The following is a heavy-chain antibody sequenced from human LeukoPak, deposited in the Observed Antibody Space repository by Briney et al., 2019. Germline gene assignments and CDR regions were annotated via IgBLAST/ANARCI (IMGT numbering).Heavy chain of an antibody. D-gene: IGHD5-24*01. Sequence: GGSLRLSCAASGFTFSSSVMSWVRQAPGKGLEWVSSVSGNGGSTYYADSVKGRFTISRDNSKNTLFLQVNSLRVEDTAVYYCAKVEMSSVQAPFDYWGQGTLVTVSS. CDR3: AKVEMSSVQAPFDY. CDR1: GFTFSSSV. J-gene: IGHJ4*02. CDR2: VSGNGGST. V-gene: IGHV3-23*01.